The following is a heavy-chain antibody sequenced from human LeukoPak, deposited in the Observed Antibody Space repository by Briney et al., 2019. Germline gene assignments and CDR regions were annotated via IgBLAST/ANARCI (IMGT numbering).Heavy chain of an antibody. Sequence: SETLSLTCILPGGFINSYYWSWIRQPAGKGLEWIGRVYTSGITTYNPSLKSRITMSVDTSKNQFSLKLTSLTAADTAVYYCARHIGFDRGYYYYMDVWGKGTTVTVPS. CDR3: ARHIGFDRGYYYYMDV. CDR2: VYTSGIT. J-gene: IGHJ6*03. CDR1: GGFINSYY. V-gene: IGHV4-4*07. D-gene: IGHD3-9*01.